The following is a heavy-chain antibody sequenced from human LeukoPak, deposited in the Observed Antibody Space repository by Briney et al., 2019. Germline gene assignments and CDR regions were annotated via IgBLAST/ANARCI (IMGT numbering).Heavy chain of an antibody. J-gene: IGHJ4*02. CDR3: ARYLRDCGGDCSFDY. V-gene: IGHV1-2*02. CDR1: GNTFTGYY. D-gene: IGHD2-21*02. Sequence: GASVKVSCKTFGNTFTGYYMHWVRQAPGQGLEWMGWINPNSGGTNYAQKFQGRVTMTRDTSISTAYMELSRLRSDDTAVYYCARYLRDCGGDCSFDYWGQGTLVTVSS. CDR2: INPNSGGT.